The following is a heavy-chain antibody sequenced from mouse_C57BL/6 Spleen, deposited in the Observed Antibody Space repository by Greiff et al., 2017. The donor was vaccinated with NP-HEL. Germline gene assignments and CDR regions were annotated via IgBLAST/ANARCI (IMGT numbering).Heavy chain of an antibody. CDR1: GYTFTSYW. J-gene: IGHJ2*01. V-gene: IGHV1-69*01. CDR3: ARQAGSLTGGYFDY. D-gene: IGHD1-1*01. CDR2: IDPSDSYT. Sequence: QVQLQQPGAELVMPGASVKLSCKASGYTFTSYWMHWVKQRPGQGLEWIGEIDPSDSYTNYNQKFKGKSTLTVDKSSSTAYMQLSSLTSEDSAVYYCARQAGSLTGGYFDYWGQGTTLTVSS.